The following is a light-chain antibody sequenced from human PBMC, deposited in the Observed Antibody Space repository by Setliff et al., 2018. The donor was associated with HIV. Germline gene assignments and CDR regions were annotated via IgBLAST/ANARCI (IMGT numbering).Light chain of an antibody. CDR3: CSYAGSHTFV. J-gene: IGLJ1*01. CDR1: TRDVGGYNF. V-gene: IGLV2-11*01. Sequence: QSALTQPRLVSGSPGQSVTISCTGTTRDVGGYNFVSWYQHHPGKAPKLMIYAVIKRPSGVPDRFSGSKSGNTASLTISGLQAEDEADYYCCSYAGSHTFVFGTGTKVTVL. CDR2: AVI.